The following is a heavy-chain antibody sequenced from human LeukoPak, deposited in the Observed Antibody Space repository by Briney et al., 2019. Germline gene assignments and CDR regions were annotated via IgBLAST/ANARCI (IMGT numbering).Heavy chain of an antibody. CDR2: ISGSGGST. CDR3: AKDPPIAVAGNDY. J-gene: IGHJ4*02. D-gene: IGHD6-19*01. CDR1: GFTFSSYA. V-gene: IGHV3-23*01. Sequence: LAGGSLRLSCAASGFTFSSYAMSWVRQAPGKGLEWVSAISGSGGSTYYADSVKGRFTISRDKSKNTLSLQMNSLRAEDTAVYYCAKDPPIAVAGNDYWGQGTLVTVSS.